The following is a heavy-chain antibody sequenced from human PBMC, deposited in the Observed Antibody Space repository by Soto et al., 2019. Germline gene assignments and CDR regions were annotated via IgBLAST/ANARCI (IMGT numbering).Heavy chain of an antibody. CDR1: GFTFSNYW. Sequence: GGSLRLSCTASGFTFSNYWMHWVRQAAGQGLEWVSRIKSDGTYTNYADSVKGRFTISRDNAKNTLSLQMHSPRAEDTAVYFCVGEDFDYWGQGTQVTVSS. CDR3: VGEDFDY. D-gene: IGHD3-16*01. V-gene: IGHV3-74*01. CDR2: IKSDGTYT. J-gene: IGHJ4*02.